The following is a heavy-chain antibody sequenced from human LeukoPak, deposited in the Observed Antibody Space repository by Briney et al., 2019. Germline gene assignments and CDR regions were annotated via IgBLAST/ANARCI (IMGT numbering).Heavy chain of an antibody. Sequence: GGSLRLSCAASGFTFSGYCMNWVRQAPGKGLEWVSSISTSSSYIYYADSVKGRFTISRDNAKNSLYLQLNSLRAEDTAVYYCATDDYGGLDYWGQGTLVTVSS. D-gene: IGHD4-23*01. CDR3: ATDDYGGLDY. V-gene: IGHV3-21*01. CDR2: ISTSSSYI. CDR1: GFTFSGYC. J-gene: IGHJ4*02.